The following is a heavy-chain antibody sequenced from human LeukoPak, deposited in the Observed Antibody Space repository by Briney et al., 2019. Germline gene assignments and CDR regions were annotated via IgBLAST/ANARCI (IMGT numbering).Heavy chain of an antibody. D-gene: IGHD5-24*01. Sequence: ASVKVSCKASGYTFTSYYMHWVRQAPGQGLEWKGIINPSGGSTSYAQKFQGRVTMTRDTSTSTVYMELSSLRSEDTAVYYCARDLTPRDGYNFSVPGNLWGQGTLVTVSS. V-gene: IGHV1-46*01. CDR3: ARDLTPRDGYNFSVPGNL. J-gene: IGHJ4*02. CDR1: GYTFTSYY. CDR2: INPSGGST.